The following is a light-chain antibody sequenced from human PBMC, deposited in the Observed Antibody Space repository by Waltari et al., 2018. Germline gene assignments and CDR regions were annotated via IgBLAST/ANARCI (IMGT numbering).Light chain of an antibody. CDR3: QHSYNIPPT. CDR2: GAS. CDR1: KCISRY. V-gene: IGKV1-39*01. J-gene: IGKJ2*01. Sequence: DIQMTQSQSSLSASVGDRLSITCRANKCISRYFNWYHQNSGESPKLRIFGASTLQSGVPARLSGSGSGTDFTLTISSLHSKDSATYYCQHSYNIPPTFGQGTKLEIK.